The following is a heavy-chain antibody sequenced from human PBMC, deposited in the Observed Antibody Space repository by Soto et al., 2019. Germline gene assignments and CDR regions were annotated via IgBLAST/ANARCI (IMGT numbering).Heavy chain of an antibody. CDR3: ARDPPYGGSGRTDV. V-gene: IGHV3-66*01. J-gene: IGHJ6*02. CDR1: GFTVSSNY. Sequence: EVQLVESGGGLVQPGGSLRLSCAASGFTVSSNYMSWVRQAPGKGLEWVSVMYSGGDTYYADSVKGRFTISRDNSKNTLYLQMNSLRAEDTAVYDWARDPPYGGSGRTDVWGQGTTVTVSS. D-gene: IGHD3-10*01. CDR2: MYSGGDT.